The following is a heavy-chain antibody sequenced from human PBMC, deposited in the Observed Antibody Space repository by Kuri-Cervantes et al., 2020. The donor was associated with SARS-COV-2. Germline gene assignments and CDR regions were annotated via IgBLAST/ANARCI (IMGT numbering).Heavy chain of an antibody. D-gene: IGHD6-13*01. CDR3: AKDRKQIAAAGLDY. J-gene: IGHJ4*02. V-gene: IGHV3-30-3*01. Sequence: GGSLRLSCAASGFTFGSYAMHWVRQAPGKGLEWVAVILYDGSNKYYADSVKGRFTISRDNSKNTLYLQMNSLRAEDTAVYYCAKDRKQIAAAGLDYWGQGTLVTVSS. CDR2: ILYDGSNK. CDR1: GFTFGSYA.